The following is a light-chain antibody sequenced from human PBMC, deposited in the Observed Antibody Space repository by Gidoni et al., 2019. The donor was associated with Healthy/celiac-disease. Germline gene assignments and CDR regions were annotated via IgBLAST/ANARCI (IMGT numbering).Light chain of an antibody. Sequence: QSVLTQPPSVSGAPGPGVTISCTGSSSNIGAGYDVHWYQQLPGTAPKLLIYGNSNRPSGVPDRFSGSKSGTSASLAITGLQAEDEADYYCQSYDSSLSGSKVFGTGTKVTVL. CDR3: QSYDSSLSGSKV. CDR2: GNS. V-gene: IGLV1-40*01. J-gene: IGLJ1*01. CDR1: SSNIGAGYD.